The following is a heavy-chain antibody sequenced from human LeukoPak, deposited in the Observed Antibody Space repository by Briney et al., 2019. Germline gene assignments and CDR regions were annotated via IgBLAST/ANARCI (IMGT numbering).Heavy chain of an antibody. V-gene: IGHV1-18*01. Sequence: GASVKVSCKASGYTFTSYGISWVRQAPGQGLEWMGWISAYNGNTNYAQKLRGRVTMTTDTSTSTAYMELRSLRSDDTAVYYCARAAEDYYYDSSGYYSYWGQGTLVTVSS. CDR3: ARAAEDYYYDSSGYYSY. CDR1: GYTFTSYG. D-gene: IGHD3-22*01. J-gene: IGHJ4*02. CDR2: ISAYNGNT.